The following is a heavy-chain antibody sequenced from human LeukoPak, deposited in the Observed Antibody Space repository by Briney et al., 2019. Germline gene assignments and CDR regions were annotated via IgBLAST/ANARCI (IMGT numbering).Heavy chain of an antibody. Sequence: SETLSLTCTLSTGSIGRDYWSWIRQPPGKGLEWIGYVYYNGNTIYNPSLKSRVTISVDRSKNQFSLKLSSVTAADTAVYYCARAKQLRFLEWLLDYWGQGTLVTVSS. D-gene: IGHD3-3*01. CDR3: ARAKQLRFLEWLLDY. CDR1: TGSIGRDY. J-gene: IGHJ4*02. V-gene: IGHV4-59*12. CDR2: VYYNGNT.